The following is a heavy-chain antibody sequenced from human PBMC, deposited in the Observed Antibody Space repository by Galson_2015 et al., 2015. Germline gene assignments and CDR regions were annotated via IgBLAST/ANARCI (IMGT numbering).Heavy chain of an antibody. V-gene: IGHV3-11*01. D-gene: IGHD3-22*01. J-gene: IGHJ3*02. Sequence: SLRLSCAASGFSFSYYYMNWIRQAPGKGLEWVAYISSRGSSIYYTDSVKGRFTISRDNAQNSLYLEMSSLRAEDTAVYYCARDARPDYYASSGFYFDIWGQGTMVIVSS. CDR3: ARDARPDYYASSGFYFDI. CDR2: ISSRGSSI. CDR1: GFSFSYYY.